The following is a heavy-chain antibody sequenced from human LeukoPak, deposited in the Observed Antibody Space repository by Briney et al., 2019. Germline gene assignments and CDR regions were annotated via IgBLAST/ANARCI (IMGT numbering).Heavy chain of an antibody. CDR1: GGSISSYY. CDR3: AREGGGNSV. Sequence: PSETLSLTCTVSGGSISSYYWSWIRQPPGKGLEWIGEINHSGSTNYNPSLKSRVTISVDTSKNQFSLKLSSVTAADTAVYYCAREGGGNSVWGQGTLVTVSS. J-gene: IGHJ4*02. V-gene: IGHV4-34*01. CDR2: INHSGST. D-gene: IGHD4-23*01.